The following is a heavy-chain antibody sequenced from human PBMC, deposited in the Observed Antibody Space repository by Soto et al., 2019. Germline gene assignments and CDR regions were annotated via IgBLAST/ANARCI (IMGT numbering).Heavy chain of an antibody. Sequence: QVQLVQSGAEVKKPGASVKVSCKASGYTFTNYGISWVRQAPGQGLEWMGWISAYNGNTKYEQKLQGRVTMTTDTSTSTANMELRSLRSDDTAVYYCARGVGSGSYYNQYNWFDPWGQGTLVTVSS. V-gene: IGHV1-18*01. CDR2: ISAYNGNT. D-gene: IGHD3-10*01. CDR1: GYTFTNYG. J-gene: IGHJ5*02. CDR3: ARGVGSGSYYNQYNWFDP.